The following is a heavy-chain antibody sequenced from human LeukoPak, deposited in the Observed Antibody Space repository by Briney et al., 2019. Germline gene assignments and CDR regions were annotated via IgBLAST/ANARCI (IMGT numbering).Heavy chain of an antibody. D-gene: IGHD3-16*01. CDR1: GFTVSSNY. CDR2: IYSGGST. J-gene: IGHJ4*02. V-gene: IGHV3-66*02. CDR3: ARRVRYYFDY. Sequence: PGGSLRLSCAASGFTVSSNYMSWVRQAPGKGLEWVSVIYSGGSTYYADSVKGRFTISRDSSKNTLYLQTNSLRAEDTAVYYCARRVRYYFDYWGQGTLVTVSS.